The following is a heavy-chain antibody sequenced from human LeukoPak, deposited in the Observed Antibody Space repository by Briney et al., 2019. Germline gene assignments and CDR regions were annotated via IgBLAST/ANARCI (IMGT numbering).Heavy chain of an antibody. CDR3: ARDAYVYGDYYYYYYMDV. D-gene: IGHD4-17*01. J-gene: IGHJ6*03. V-gene: IGHV3-7*01. Sequence: GGSLRLSCAASGFTFSSYWMSWVRQAPGKELEWVANIKQDGSEKYYVDSVKGRFTISRDNAKNSLYLQMNSLRAEDTAVYYCARDAYVYGDYYYYYYMDVWGKGTTVTVSS. CDR2: IKQDGSEK. CDR1: GFTFSSYW.